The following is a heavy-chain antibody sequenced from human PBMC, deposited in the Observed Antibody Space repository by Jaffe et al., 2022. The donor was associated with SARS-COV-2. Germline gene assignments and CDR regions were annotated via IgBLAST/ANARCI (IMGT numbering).Heavy chain of an antibody. CDR2: ISYDGSNK. CDR3: AKGRRDGYNYYGNDYYYGMDV. V-gene: IGHV3-30*18. D-gene: IGHD5-12*01. Sequence: QVQLVESGGGVVQPGRSLRLSCAASGFTFSSYGMHWVRQAPGKGLEWVAVISYDGSNKYYADSVKGRFTISRDNSKNTLYLQMNSLRAEDTAVYYCAKGRRDGYNYYGNDYYYGMDVWGQGTTVTVSS. J-gene: IGHJ6*02. CDR1: GFTFSSYG.